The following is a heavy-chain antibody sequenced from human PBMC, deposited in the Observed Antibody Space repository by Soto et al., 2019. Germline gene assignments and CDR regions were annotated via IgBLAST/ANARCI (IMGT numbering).Heavy chain of an antibody. D-gene: IGHD3-10*01. V-gene: IGHV4-59*08. CDR1: GGSISPNY. J-gene: IGHJ6*02. CDR2: IYYGGTT. CDR3: GRHGQLWFGELNYGMDV. Sequence: PSETLSLTCTVSGGSISPNYWAWIRQPPGKGLEWIGYIYYGGTTNYNPSLKSRVTISVETSKNQFSLKLSSVTAADTAVYYCGRHGQLWFGELNYGMDVWGQGTTVTVSS.